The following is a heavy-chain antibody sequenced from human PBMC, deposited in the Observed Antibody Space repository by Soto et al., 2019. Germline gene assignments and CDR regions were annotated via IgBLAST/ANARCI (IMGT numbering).Heavy chain of an antibody. CDR1: GYTFTGYY. CDR3: ALSFSQTNIDV. CDR2: INPDSGRT. Sequence: QVQLVQSGPEVGKPGASVKVSCKASGYTFTGYYLHWVRQAPGLGLEWMGYINPDSGRTRYAQKFQGTVTMTRDTSITTAYLELSSLKYDDSAIFYCALSFSQTNIDVWGQGTTVIVSS. J-gene: IGHJ6*01. V-gene: IGHV1-2*02.